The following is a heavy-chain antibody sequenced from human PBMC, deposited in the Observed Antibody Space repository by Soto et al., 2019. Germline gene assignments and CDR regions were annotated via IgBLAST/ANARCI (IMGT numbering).Heavy chain of an antibody. CDR2: ISPYKGDT. V-gene: IGHV1-18*01. D-gene: IGHD2-15*01. CDR1: NYDFRDYG. CDR3: ARDLPPYDPTSSVVVARFDY. Sequence: QVQLVQSGPEMKEPGASVKVSCKASNYDFRDYGFSWVRQAPGQGLEWTGWISPYKGDTNYAQKFQGRVSLTTDSSTNTAYMEWRSLRSDDTAMYYCARDLPPYDPTSSVVVARFDYWGQGTLVTVSS. J-gene: IGHJ4*02.